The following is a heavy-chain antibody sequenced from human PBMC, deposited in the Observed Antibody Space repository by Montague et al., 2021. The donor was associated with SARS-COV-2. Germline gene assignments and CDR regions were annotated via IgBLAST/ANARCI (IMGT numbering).Heavy chain of an antibody. CDR3: ARGQSGSYSGGWVPVALFDFYHYMDI. D-gene: IGHD6-25*01. CDR1: GGSFSDYY. V-gene: IGHV4-34*01. J-gene: IGHJ6*03. Sequence: SETLSLTCAVYGGSFSDYYWSWVRRPPGKGLEWIGDINHRGNTNVSPNLKSRVTISVDTSKYQFSLKLTSVTAADSAVYYCARGQSGSYSGGWVPVALFDFYHYMDIWGRGTTVAVSS. CDR2: INHRGNT.